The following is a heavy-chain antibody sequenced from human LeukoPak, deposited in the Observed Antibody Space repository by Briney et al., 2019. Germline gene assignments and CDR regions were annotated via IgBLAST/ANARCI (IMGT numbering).Heavy chain of an antibody. CDR3: ARVVVVVVAAAHYYYYGMDV. CDR2: INHSGST. Sequence: SETLSLTCAVYGGSFSGYYWSWIRQPPGKGLEWIGEINHSGSTSYNPSLKSRVTISVDTSRNQFSLKLSSVTAADTAVYYCARVVVVVVAAAHYYYYGMDVWGQGTTVTVSS. V-gene: IGHV4-34*01. D-gene: IGHD2-15*01. J-gene: IGHJ6*02. CDR1: GGSFSGYY.